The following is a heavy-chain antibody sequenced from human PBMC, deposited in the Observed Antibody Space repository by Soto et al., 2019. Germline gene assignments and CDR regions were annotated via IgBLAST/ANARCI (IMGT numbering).Heavy chain of an antibody. D-gene: IGHD2-15*01. Sequence: QVQLVQSGAEVKKPGSSVKVSCKASGGTFSSYTISWVRQAPGQGLEWMGRIIPILGIANYAQKLQGRVTITADKSTSTAYMELSSLRSEDTAVYYCARDRVVVVAASNWFDPWGQGTLVTVSS. CDR1: GGTFSSYT. CDR2: IIPILGIA. V-gene: IGHV1-69*08. J-gene: IGHJ5*02. CDR3: ARDRVVVVAASNWFDP.